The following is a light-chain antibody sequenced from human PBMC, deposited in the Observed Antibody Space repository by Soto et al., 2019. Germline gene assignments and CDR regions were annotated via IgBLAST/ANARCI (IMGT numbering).Light chain of an antibody. V-gene: IGKV2-28*01. CDR3: MQTLQTWT. Sequence: EIVMTQSPLSRPVTPGEPASISCRSSQSLLYSNGYNYLEWYLQKPGQSPQLLIYLASNRASGVPDRFSGSGSGTDFTLKISRVEAEDVGVYYCMQTLQTWTFGQGTKVEIK. CDR2: LAS. CDR1: QSLLYSNGYNY. J-gene: IGKJ1*01.